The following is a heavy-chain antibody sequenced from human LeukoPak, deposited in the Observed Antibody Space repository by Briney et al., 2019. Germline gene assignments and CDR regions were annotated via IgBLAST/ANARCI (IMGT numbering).Heavy chain of an antibody. J-gene: IGHJ5*02. CDR1: GGSISNDY. Sequence: PSETLSLTCTVSGGSISNDYWSWIRQPPGKGLEWIAYMFYTGSTSYNPPLKSRVTISVDTSKNQFSLKLSSVTAADTAVYYCARGLHWLDPWGQGTLVSVSS. V-gene: IGHV4-59*01. CDR3: ARGLHWLDP. CDR2: MFYTGST.